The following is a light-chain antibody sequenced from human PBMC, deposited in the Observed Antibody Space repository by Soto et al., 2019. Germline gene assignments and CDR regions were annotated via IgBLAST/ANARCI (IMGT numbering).Light chain of an antibody. CDR1: QSVSSSS. CDR3: QQYVSSPLT. J-gene: IGKJ4*01. Sequence: EIVLTQSPGTLSLSPGERVTLSCRASQSVSSSSLAWYQQKPGQAPRLLIYDTSSRATGIPDRFSGSGSGTDFTLTISRLEPEDFAVYYCQQYVSSPLTFGGGTKVEIK. CDR2: DTS. V-gene: IGKV3-20*01.